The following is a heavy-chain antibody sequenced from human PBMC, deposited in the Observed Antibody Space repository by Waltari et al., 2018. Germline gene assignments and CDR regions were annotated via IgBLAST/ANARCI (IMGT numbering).Heavy chain of an antibody. Sequence: QVQLQQRGAGLLKPSETLSLTCVVYGGSFSGYYWSWIRQPPGKGLEWIGEINHGGSTTYNPSLKSRLTISLDTSKTQFSLKLTSVTAADTALYYCARETVISYYYGLDVWGPGTTVTVSS. J-gene: IGHJ6*02. V-gene: IGHV4-34*01. D-gene: IGHD4-17*01. CDR2: INHGGST. CDR1: GGSFSGYY. CDR3: ARETVISYYYGLDV.